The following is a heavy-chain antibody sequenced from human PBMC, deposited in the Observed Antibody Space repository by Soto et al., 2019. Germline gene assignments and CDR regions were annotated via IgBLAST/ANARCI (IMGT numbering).Heavy chain of an antibody. V-gene: IGHV4-39*01. D-gene: IGHD4-17*01. J-gene: IGHJ4*02. CDR3: VGGRPDGDYMFPPSAH. Sequence: QLQLQESGPGLVKPSETLSLSCTVSGGSVSSSSYYWAWIRQPPGKGLEWIGSISYSGSTYYNASLKSRVTISVDTSKSQFSLRLSSVTAADTAVYYCVGGRPDGDYMFPPSAHWGQGTLVTVSS. CDR2: ISYSGST. CDR1: GGSVSSSSYY.